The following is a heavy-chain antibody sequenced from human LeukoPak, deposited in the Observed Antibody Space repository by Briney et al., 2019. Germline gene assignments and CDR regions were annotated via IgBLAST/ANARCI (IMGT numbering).Heavy chain of an antibody. V-gene: IGHV3-30*01. Sequence: GGSLRLSCAASGFTFSSYAMHWVRQAPGKGLEWVAVISYDGSNKYYADSVKGRFTISRDNSKNTLYLQMNSLRVEDTAVYYCASLIAAAGKGYWGQGTLVTVSS. CDR1: GFTFSSYA. CDR2: ISYDGSNK. J-gene: IGHJ4*02. CDR3: ASLIAAAGKGY. D-gene: IGHD6-13*01.